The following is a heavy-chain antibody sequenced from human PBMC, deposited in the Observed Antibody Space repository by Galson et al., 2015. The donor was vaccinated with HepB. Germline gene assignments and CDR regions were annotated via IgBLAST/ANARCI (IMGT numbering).Heavy chain of an antibody. CDR1: GYTFTSYG. CDR2: IDTGNGNT. CDR3: ARVGYNELWNGYYYTFDY. V-gene: IGHV1-3*04. D-gene: IGHD3-3*01. J-gene: IGHJ4*02. Sequence: SVKVSCKASGYTFTSYGIHWVRQAPGQRLEWMGWIDTGNGNTKYSQKFQGRVTITRDTSASTAYMDLSSLRSEDTAVFYCARVGYNELWNGYYYTFDYWGQGTLVTVSS.